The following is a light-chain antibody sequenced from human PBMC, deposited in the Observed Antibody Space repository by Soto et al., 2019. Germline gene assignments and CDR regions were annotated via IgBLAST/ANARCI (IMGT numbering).Light chain of an antibody. CDR2: TND. CDR3: STWDDSLNGCWV. CDR1: TSNIGNNN. V-gene: IGLV1-44*01. Sequence: QSVLTQPPSASGTPGQSVTISCSGSTSNIGNNNVKWYQQLPGTAPKLLIHTNDQRPSGVPDRFSGSKSGTSASLAISGLQSEDEADYYCSTWDDSLNGCWVFGGGTQLTVL. J-gene: IGLJ3*02.